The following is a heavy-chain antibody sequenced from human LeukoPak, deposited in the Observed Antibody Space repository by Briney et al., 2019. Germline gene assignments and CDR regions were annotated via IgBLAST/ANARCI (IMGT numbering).Heavy chain of an antibody. CDR2: IYYSGST. CDR1: GGSISSSSNY. J-gene: IGHJ5*02. V-gene: IGHV4-61*01. CDR3: ARVNYYYDSSGRPHNWFDP. D-gene: IGHD3-22*01. Sequence: NPSETLSLTCTVSGGSISSSSNYWTWIRQPPGKGLEWVGYIYYSGSTTYSPSLKSRVTISVDTSKNQFSLKLNSVTAADTALYYCARVNYYYDSSGRPHNWFDPWGQGTLVTVSS.